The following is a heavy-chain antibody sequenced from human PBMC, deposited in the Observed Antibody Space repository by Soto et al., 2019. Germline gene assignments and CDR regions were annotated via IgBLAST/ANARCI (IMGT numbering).Heavy chain of an antibody. CDR1: GGSISSYY. CDR2: IYTSGST. D-gene: IGHD3-3*01. Sequence: SETLSLSCTVSGGSISSYYWSWIRQPAGKGREWIGRIYTSGSTNYNPSLKSRVTMSVDTANHQFSLKLRSVTAADAAVYYCARQALTIFGGLYYYYGMDVWGQGTTVTVSS. CDR3: ARQALTIFGGLYYYYGMDV. V-gene: IGHV4-4*07. J-gene: IGHJ6*02.